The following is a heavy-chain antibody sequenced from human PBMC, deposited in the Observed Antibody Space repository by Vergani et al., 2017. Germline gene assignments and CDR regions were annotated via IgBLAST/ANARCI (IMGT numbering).Heavy chain of an antibody. V-gene: IGHV3-30*03. CDR2: ISYDGSNK. CDR1: GFTFSSYG. CDR3: ARGTRPRYYYYMDV. D-gene: IGHD6-6*01. Sequence: QVQLVESGGGLVKPGGSLRLSCAASGFTFSSYGMHWVRQAPGKGLEWVAVISYDGSNKYYADSVKGRFTISRDNAKNSLYLQMNSLRAEDTAVYYCARGTRPRYYYYMDVWGKGTTVTVSS. J-gene: IGHJ6*03.